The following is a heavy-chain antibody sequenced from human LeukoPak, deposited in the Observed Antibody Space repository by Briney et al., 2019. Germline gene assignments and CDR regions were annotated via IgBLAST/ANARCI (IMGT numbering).Heavy chain of an antibody. CDR2: IRYDGSNK. CDR1: GFTFSSYG. Sequence: GGSLRLSCAASGFTFSSYGMHWVRQAPGKGLEWVAFIRYDGSNKYYADSVKGRFTISRDNSKNTLCLQMNSLRAEDTAVYYCAKEGPPLVVVTASRFDYWGQGTLVTVSS. V-gene: IGHV3-30*02. D-gene: IGHD2-21*02. CDR3: AKEGPPLVVVTASRFDY. J-gene: IGHJ4*02.